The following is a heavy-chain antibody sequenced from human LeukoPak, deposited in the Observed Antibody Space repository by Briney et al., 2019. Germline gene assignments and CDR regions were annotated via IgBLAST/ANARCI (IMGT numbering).Heavy chain of an antibody. CDR2: ISYDGSNK. Sequence: GGSLRLSCAASGFTFSSYGMHWVRQAPGKGLEWVAVISYDGSNKYYADSVKGRFTISRDNSKNTLYLQMNSLRAEDTAVYYCAKVIRRFLEWFYFDYWGQGTLVTVSS. V-gene: IGHV3-30*18. CDR1: GFTFSSYG. J-gene: IGHJ4*02. D-gene: IGHD3-3*01. CDR3: AKVIRRFLEWFYFDY.